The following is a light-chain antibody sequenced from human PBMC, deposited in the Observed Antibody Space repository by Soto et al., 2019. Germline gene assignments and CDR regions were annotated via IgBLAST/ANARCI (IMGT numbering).Light chain of an antibody. CDR1: SSNIGKNH. J-gene: IGLJ3*02. CDR3: GSWDSGLSVGV. Sequence: QSVLTQPPSVSAAPGQKVTIPCSGTSSNIGKNHVSWYQQFPGTAPKLLIYDNDKRPSGIPDRFSGSKSGTSATLGITGLQTGDEADYYCGSWDSGLSVGVFGGGTKL. V-gene: IGLV1-51*01. CDR2: DND.